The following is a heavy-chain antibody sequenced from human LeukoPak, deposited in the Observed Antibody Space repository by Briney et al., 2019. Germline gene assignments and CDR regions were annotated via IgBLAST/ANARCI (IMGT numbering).Heavy chain of an antibody. CDR2: INSDGSTT. Sequence: TGGSLRLSCAAPGFTFSSYWVHWVRQAPGKGLVWVSRINSDGSTTNYADSVKGRFTISRDNAKNTLYLQMNSLRAEDTAMYYCARRSSGSPPFYFDYWGQGTLVTVSS. CDR1: GFTFSSYW. J-gene: IGHJ4*02. CDR3: ARRSSGSPPFYFDY. V-gene: IGHV3-74*01. D-gene: IGHD1-26*01.